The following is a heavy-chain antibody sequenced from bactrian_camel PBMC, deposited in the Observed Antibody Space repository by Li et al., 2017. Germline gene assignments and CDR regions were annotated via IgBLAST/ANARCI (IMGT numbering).Heavy chain of an antibody. D-gene: IGHD1*01. CDR1: DYTYSSNY. J-gene: IGHJ4*01. V-gene: IGHV3S40*01. Sequence: VQLVESGGGSVQAGGSLSLSCAASDYTYSSNYIAWFRQAPGKEREGVAHVYTTDGDTYHADSVNGRFTISQGNAENTVYLQMNNLQPEDTAVYYCAASDLRASIHSASTWSYWGQGTQVTVS. CDR2: VYTTDGDT. CDR3: AASDLRASIHSASTWSY.